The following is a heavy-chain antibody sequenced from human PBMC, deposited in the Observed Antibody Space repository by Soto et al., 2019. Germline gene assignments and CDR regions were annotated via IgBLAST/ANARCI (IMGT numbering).Heavy chain of an antibody. CDR1: GFTFSNAW. V-gene: IGHV3-15*01. CDR3: TTHGGIYYDSSGFDY. J-gene: IGHJ4*02. D-gene: IGHD3-22*01. CDR2: IKSKTDGGTT. Sequence: AGGSLRLSCAASGFTFSNAWMSWVRQAPGKGLEWVGRIKSKTDGGTTDYAAPVKGRFTISRDDSKNTLYLQMNSLKTEDTAVYYCTTHGGIYYDSSGFDYWGQGTLVTVSS.